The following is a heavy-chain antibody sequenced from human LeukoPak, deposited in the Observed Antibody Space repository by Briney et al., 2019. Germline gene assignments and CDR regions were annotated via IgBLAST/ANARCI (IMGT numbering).Heavy chain of an antibody. D-gene: IGHD4-17*01. CDR3: ARGGDYAYFDY. V-gene: IGHV4-34*01. Sequence: SETLSLTCAVYGGSFSGYYWSWIRQPPGKGLEWIGEINHSGSTNYNPSLKSRVTISVDTPKNQFSLKLSSVTAADTAVYYCARGGDYAYFDYWGQGTLVTVSS. CDR1: GGSFSGYY. J-gene: IGHJ4*02. CDR2: INHSGST.